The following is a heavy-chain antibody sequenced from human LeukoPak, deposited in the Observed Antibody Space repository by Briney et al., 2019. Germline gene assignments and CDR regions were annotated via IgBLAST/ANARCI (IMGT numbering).Heavy chain of an antibody. CDR2: IRYDGSNK. V-gene: IGHV3-30*02. CDR3: AKDSFGESYYTDV. Sequence: GGSLRLSCAASGFTFSKYGMHWVRQAPGKGLEWVGFIRYDGSNKYYGDSVKGRFTMSRDNSKNTLYLQMNSLRAEDTALYFCAKDSFGESYYTDVWGKGATVTVSS. D-gene: IGHD3-10*01. CDR1: GFTFSKYG. J-gene: IGHJ6*03.